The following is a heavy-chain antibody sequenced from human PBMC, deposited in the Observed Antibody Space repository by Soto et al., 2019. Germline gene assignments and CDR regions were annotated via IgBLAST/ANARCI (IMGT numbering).Heavy chain of an antibody. CDR1: GFMFSKYS. CDR2: IIGSGGST. CDR3: AKDVNHYGSGNSGGGGY. J-gene: IGHJ4*02. D-gene: IGHD3-10*01. Sequence: GGSLRLSCAASGFMFSKYSMSWVRQAPGKGLEWVSAIIGSGGSTYYADSVKGRFTTPRDNSKHTRYLQMNSLRAEDTAVYYCAKDVNHYGSGNSGGGGYWGQGTLVTVSS. V-gene: IGHV3-23*01.